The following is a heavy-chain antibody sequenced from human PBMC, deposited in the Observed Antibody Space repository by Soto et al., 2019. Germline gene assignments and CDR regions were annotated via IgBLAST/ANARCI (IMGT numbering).Heavy chain of an antibody. CDR3: VKGDPAAAGKGVDY. CDR1: GFTFSSYA. J-gene: IGHJ4*02. D-gene: IGHD6-13*01. V-gene: IGHV3-23*01. Sequence: EVQLLESGGGLVQPGGSLRLSCAASGFTFSSYAMSWVRQAPGKGLVWVSAISGSGGSTYYADSVKGRFTSTRHQSKNTLHLQVYSLRAEDTAVYYCVKGDPAAAGKGVDYWGRGTLVTVSS. CDR2: ISGSGGST.